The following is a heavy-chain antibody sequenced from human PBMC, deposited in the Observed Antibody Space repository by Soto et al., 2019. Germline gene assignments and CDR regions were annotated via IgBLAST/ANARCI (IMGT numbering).Heavy chain of an antibody. J-gene: IGHJ3*02. CDR3: ASTWRGYCSGGSCYRGVAFDI. CDR1: GFTFSSYG. V-gene: IGHV3-33*01. Sequence: QVQLVESGGGVVQPGRSLRLSCAASGFTFSSYGMHWVRQAPGKGLEWVAVIWYDGSNKYYADSVKGRFTISRDNSKNTIYLQKNSLRAEDTAVYYCASTWRGYCSGGSCYRGVAFDIWGQGTMVTVSS. CDR2: IWYDGSNK. D-gene: IGHD2-15*01.